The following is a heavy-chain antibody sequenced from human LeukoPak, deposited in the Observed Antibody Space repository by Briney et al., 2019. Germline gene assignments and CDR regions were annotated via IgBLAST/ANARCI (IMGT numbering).Heavy chain of an antibody. J-gene: IGHJ6*03. CDR1: GFTFSSYS. V-gene: IGHV3-48*01. D-gene: IGHD5-24*01. CDR2: ISSSSSTI. Sequence: GGSLRLSCAASGFTFSSYSMNWVRQAPGKGLEWVSYISSSSSTIYYADSVKGRFTISRDNAKNSLYLQMNSLRAEDTAVYYCARDMRWLQFYMDVWGKGTTVTVSS. CDR3: ARDMRWLQFYMDV.